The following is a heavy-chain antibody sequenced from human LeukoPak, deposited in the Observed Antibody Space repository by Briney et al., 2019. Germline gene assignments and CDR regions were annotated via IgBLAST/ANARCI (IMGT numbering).Heavy chain of an antibody. V-gene: IGHV1-18*01. Sequence: GASVKVPCKASGYTFTSCGISWVRQAPGQGLEWMGWISAYNGNTNYAQKLQGRVTMTTDTSTSTAYMELRSLRSDDTAVYYCARKLGYCSGGSCYLCDYWGQGTLVTVSS. D-gene: IGHD2-15*01. CDR2: ISAYNGNT. J-gene: IGHJ4*02. CDR1: GYTFTSCG. CDR3: ARKLGYCSGGSCYLCDY.